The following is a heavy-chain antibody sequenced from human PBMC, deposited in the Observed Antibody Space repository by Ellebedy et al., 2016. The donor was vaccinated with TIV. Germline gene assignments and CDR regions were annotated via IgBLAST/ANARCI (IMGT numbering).Heavy chain of an antibody. Sequence: GESLKISCVASGFTFSSYSMNWVRLAPGKGLEWVSSISSSSTYIYYADSVKGRFTISRDNAENSLYLQMSSLRAEDTAVYYCARDVLMVYATLSYAMDVWGQGTTVTVSS. CDR2: ISSSSTYI. J-gene: IGHJ6*02. V-gene: IGHV3-21*01. CDR3: ARDVLMVYATLSYAMDV. CDR1: GFTFSSYS. D-gene: IGHD2-8*01.